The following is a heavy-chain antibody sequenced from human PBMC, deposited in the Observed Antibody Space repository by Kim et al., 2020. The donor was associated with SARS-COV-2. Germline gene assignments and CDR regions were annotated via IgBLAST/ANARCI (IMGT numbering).Heavy chain of an antibody. J-gene: IGHJ4*02. Sequence: YDVSSLKGRFSISGDNAKNSLYLQMNSLRAEDMAVYYCARVGYSSSSVDYWGQGTLVSVSS. CDR3: ARVGYSSSSVDY. D-gene: IGHD6-6*01. V-gene: IGHV3-7*01.